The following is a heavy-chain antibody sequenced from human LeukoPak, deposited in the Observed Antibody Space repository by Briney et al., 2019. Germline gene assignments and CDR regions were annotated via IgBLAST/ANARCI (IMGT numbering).Heavy chain of an antibody. V-gene: IGHV1-18*01. CDR2: ISAYNGNT. D-gene: IGHD2-2*01. CDR1: GYTFTSYG. CDR3: ARDRVPAAIGCYMDV. J-gene: IGHJ6*03. Sequence: GASVKVSCKASGYTFTSYGISWVRQAPGQGLEWMGWISAYNGNTNYAQKLQGRVTMTTDTSTSTAYMELRSLRSDDTAVYYCARDRVPAAIGCYMDVWGKGTTVTVSS.